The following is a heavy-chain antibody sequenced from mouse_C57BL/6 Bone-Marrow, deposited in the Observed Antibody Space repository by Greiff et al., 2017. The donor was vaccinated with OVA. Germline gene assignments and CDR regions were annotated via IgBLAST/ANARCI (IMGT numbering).Heavy chain of an antibody. Sequence: VQLQQSGAELARPGASVKLSCKASGYTFTSYGISWVKQRTGQGLEWIGEIYPRSGNTYYNEKFKGKATLTADKSSSTAYMELRSLTSEDSAVYFCARWYYSNRGYFDVWGTGTTVTVSS. D-gene: IGHD2-5*01. CDR3: ARWYYSNRGYFDV. CDR1: GYTFTSYG. V-gene: IGHV1-81*01. CDR2: IYPRSGNT. J-gene: IGHJ1*03.